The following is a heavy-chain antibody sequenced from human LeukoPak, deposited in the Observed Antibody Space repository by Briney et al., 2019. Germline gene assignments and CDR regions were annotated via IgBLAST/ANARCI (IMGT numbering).Heavy chain of an antibody. D-gene: IGHD3-10*01. CDR1: GFTFSSYG. V-gene: IGHV3-30*18. CDR3: AKDRNAYYYGSGPFDY. J-gene: IGHJ4*02. Sequence: GGSLRLSCAASGFTFSSYGMHWVRQASGKGLEWVAVISHDGSNKYYADSVKGRFTISRDNSKNTLYLQMNSLRAEDTAVYYCAKDRNAYYYGSGPFDYWGQGTLVTVSS. CDR2: ISHDGSNK.